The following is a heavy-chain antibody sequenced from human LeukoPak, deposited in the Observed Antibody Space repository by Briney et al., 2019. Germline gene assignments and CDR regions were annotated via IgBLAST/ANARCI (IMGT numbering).Heavy chain of an antibody. D-gene: IGHD2-8*01. Sequence: GGSLRLSCAASGFTFSSYWMSWVRQAPGKGLEWVANIKRDGSEKYYVDSVKGRFTISRDNAKNSLYLQLNSLRADDTAIYYCVRDTKDYWGQGTLVTVSS. V-gene: IGHV3-7*01. J-gene: IGHJ4*02. CDR3: VRDTKDY. CDR1: GFTFSSYW. CDR2: IKRDGSEK.